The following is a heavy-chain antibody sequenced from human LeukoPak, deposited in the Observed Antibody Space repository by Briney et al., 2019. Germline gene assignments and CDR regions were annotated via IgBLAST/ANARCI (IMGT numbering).Heavy chain of an antibody. CDR2: IWYDGSDT. CDR3: ASDQGLY. CDR1: GFTSSNYG. D-gene: IGHD3/OR15-3a*01. Sequence: GGSLRLSCAASGFTSSNYGMHWVRQTPGKGLEWVAVIWYDGSDTYYADSVKGRFTISRDNSKNTLSLQMNSLRAEDTAVYYCASDQGLYWGQGTLVTVSS. V-gene: IGHV3-33*01. J-gene: IGHJ4*02.